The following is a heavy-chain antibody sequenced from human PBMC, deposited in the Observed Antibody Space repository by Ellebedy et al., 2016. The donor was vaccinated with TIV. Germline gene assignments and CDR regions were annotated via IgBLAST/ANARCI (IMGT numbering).Heavy chain of an antibody. V-gene: IGHV4-30-4*01. D-gene: IGHD3-22*01. J-gene: IGHJ4*02. CDR3: AKVESSSMEYYFDY. Sequence: MPSETLSLTCTLSGGSISSGYYHWSWIRQPPGKGLEWIGYSYNVGSTSYNPSFKSRLIISFDTSKNQFSLKLSSVTAADTAVYYCAKVESSSMEYYFDYWGLGTLVTVSP. CDR1: GGSISSGYYH. CDR2: SYNVGST.